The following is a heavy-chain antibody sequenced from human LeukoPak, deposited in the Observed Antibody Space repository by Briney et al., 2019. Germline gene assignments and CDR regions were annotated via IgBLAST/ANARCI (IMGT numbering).Heavy chain of an antibody. D-gene: IGHD3-22*01. J-gene: IGHJ4*02. CDR1: GFSFSTQR. V-gene: IGHV3-74*01. CDR3: ARRINYYDSSGYYYVRYFDS. Sequence: GGSLRLSCVASGFSFSTQRMHWVRQAPGKGLVWVSYINIDERITGYADSVKGRFTVSRDNAKNTLYLQMNSLGAEDTAVYYCARRINYYDSSGYYYVRYFDSWGQGTLVAVSS. CDR2: INIDERIT.